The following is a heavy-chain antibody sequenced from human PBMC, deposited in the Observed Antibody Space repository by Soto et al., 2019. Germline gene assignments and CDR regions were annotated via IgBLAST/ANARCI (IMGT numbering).Heavy chain of an antibody. CDR2: ISYDGSNK. CDR3: ARGGLGRVTFGGPHY. Sequence: QVQLVESGGGVVQPGRSLRLSCAASGFTFSSYAMHWVRQAPGKGLEWVAVISYDGSNKYYADSVKGRFTISSDNSKNTLYLQMNSLRAEDTAVYYCARGGLGRVTFGGPHYWGQGTMVTVST. V-gene: IGHV3-30-3*01. CDR1: GFTFSSYA. D-gene: IGHD3-16*01. J-gene: IGHJ4*02.